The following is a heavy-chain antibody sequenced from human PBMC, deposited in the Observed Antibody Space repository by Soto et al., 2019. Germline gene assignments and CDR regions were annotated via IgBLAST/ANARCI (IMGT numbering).Heavy chain of an antibody. V-gene: IGHV3-30-3*01. CDR1: GFTFSIYA. CDR3: ARDPSPIPTARPNWFDP. Sequence: WGSLRLSCAACGFTFSIYAMHWFRQAPGKGLEWVAVISYDGSNKYYADSVKGRFTISRDNSKNTLYLQMNSLRAEDTAVYYCARDPSPIPTARPNWFDPWGQGTLVTVSS. J-gene: IGHJ5*02. CDR2: ISYDGSNK.